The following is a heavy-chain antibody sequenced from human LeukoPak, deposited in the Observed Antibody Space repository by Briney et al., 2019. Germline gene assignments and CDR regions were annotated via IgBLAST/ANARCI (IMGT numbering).Heavy chain of an antibody. Sequence: SETLSLTCAVYGGSFSGYYWSWIRQPPGKGLEWIGEINHSGSTNYNPSLKSRVTISVDRSKNQFSLRLNSVTAADTAVYYCARGGAVTTGAYNHPDFFDYWGQGTLVTVSS. J-gene: IGHJ4*02. V-gene: IGHV4-34*01. D-gene: IGHD4-17*01. CDR3: ARGGAVTTGAYNHPDFFDY. CDR2: INHSGST. CDR1: GGSFSGYY.